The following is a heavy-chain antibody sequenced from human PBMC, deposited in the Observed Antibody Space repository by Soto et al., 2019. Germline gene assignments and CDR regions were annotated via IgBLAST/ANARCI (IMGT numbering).Heavy chain of an antibody. D-gene: IGHD5-12*01. Sequence: GGSLRLSCAVSGFTFNSYSMNWVRQAPGKGLEWVSSISSFSNYMYYTDSVKGRFTISRDNARNSLYLQMNSLRAEDTAVYYCARDGPREVKDGYNSWGQGTLVTVSS. CDR1: GFTFNSYS. CDR2: ISSFSNYM. J-gene: IGHJ4*02. V-gene: IGHV3-21*01. CDR3: ARDGPREVKDGYNS.